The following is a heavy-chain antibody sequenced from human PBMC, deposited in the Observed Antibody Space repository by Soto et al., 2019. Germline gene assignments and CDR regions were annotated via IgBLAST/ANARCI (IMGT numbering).Heavy chain of an antibody. CDR2: IWYDGSNK. D-gene: IGHD6-13*01. Sequence: GGSLRLSCAASGFTFSSYGMHWVRQAPGKGLEWVAVIWYDGSNKYYADSVKGRFTISRDNSKNTLYLQMNSLRAEDTAVYYCARENLKIIAAAGPAYYFDYWGQGTLVTVSS. J-gene: IGHJ4*02. V-gene: IGHV3-33*01. CDR1: GFTFSSYG. CDR3: ARENLKIIAAAGPAYYFDY.